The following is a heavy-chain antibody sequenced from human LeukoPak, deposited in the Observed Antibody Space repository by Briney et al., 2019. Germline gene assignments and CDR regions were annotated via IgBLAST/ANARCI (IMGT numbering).Heavy chain of an antibody. CDR1: GFTVSSNY. V-gene: IGHV3-53*01. J-gene: IGHJ6*03. CDR2: IYSGGST. CDR3: ASGYSYPYYYMDV. Sequence: PGGSLRLSCAASGFTVSSNYMSWVRQAPGKGLEWVSVIYSGGSTYYADSVKGRFTISRDNSKNTLYLQMNSLRAEDTAVYYCASGYSYPYYYMDVWGKGTMVTVS. D-gene: IGHD5-18*01.